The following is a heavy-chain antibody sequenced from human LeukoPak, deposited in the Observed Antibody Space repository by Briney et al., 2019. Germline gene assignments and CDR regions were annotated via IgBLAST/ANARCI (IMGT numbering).Heavy chain of an antibody. CDR1: GFTFNTYA. V-gene: IGHV3-33*01. Sequence: HAGGSLRLSCAASGFTFNTYAIHWVRQAPGKGLEWVAVIWYDGSNKYYADSVRGRFTISRDNSKNTLYLQMNSLRADDTAIYCCVRDPSCSGGGCYYYHGMDVWGQGTTVTVSS. CDR3: VRDPSCSGGGCYYYHGMDV. J-gene: IGHJ6*02. CDR2: IWYDGSNK. D-gene: IGHD2-15*01.